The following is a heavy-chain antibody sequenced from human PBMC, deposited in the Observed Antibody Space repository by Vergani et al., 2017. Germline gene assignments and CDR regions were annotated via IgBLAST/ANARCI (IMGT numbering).Heavy chain of an antibody. V-gene: IGHV4-61*02. CDR3: ARDSTGYCSSTSCYGYYYYYMDV. J-gene: IGHJ6*03. CDR1: GGSISSGSYY. Sequence: QVQLQESGPGLVKPSQTLSLTCTVSGGSISSGSYYWSWIRQPAGKGLEWIGRIYTSGSTTYNPSLKSRVTISVDTSKNQFSLKLSSVTAADTAVYYCARDSTGYCSSTSCYGYYYYYMDVWGKGTTVTVSS. D-gene: IGHD2-2*01. CDR2: IYTSGST.